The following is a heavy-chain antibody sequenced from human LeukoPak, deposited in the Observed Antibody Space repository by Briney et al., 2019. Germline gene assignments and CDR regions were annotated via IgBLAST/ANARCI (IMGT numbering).Heavy chain of an antibody. J-gene: IGHJ4*02. CDR1: GGTFSSYA. D-gene: IGHD3-10*01. CDR2: IIPIFGTA. CDR3: ARSRLEHQYYYGSGSYYSPFDY. Sequence: SVKVSCKASGGTFSSYAISWVRQAPGQGLEWMGGIIPIFGTANYAQKLQGRVTITADESTSTAYMELSSLRSEDTAVYYCARSRLEHQYYYGSGSYYSPFDYWGQGTLVTVSS. V-gene: IGHV1-69*01.